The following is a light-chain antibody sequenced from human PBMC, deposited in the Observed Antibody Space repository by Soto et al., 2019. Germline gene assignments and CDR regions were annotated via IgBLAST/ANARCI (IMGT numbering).Light chain of an antibody. Sequence: EIVLTQSPATLSLSPGERATLSCRASESVSSYLAWYQQKPGQAPRLLIYDASNRATGIPARFSGSGSGTEFTLTISSLEPEDYALYYCQQRSNWPLTFGRGTKVEIK. V-gene: IGKV3-11*01. CDR1: ESVSSY. CDR2: DAS. J-gene: IGKJ4*01. CDR3: QQRSNWPLT.